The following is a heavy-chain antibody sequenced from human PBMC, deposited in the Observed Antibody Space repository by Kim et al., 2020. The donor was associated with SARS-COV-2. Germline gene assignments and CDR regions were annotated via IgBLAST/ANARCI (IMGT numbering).Heavy chain of an antibody. V-gene: IGHV5-51*01. J-gene: IGHJ3*02. Sequence: RYSPSFQGQVTISADKSISTAYLQWSSLKASDTAMYYCARQNLRFDAVDIWGQGTMVTVSS. CDR3: ARQNLRFDAVDI.